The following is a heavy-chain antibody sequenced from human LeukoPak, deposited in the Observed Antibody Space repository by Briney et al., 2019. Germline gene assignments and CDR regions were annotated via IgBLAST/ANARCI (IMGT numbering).Heavy chain of an antibody. V-gene: IGHV4-4*02. CDR3: ARLWSGLQSYYGMDV. Sequence: PSGTLSLTCAVSGGSISSSNWWSGVRQPPGKGLEWIGEIYHSGSTNYNPSLKSRVTISVDKSKNQFSLKLSSVTAADTAVYYCARLWSGLQSYYGMDVWGQGTTVTVSS. CDR2: IYHSGST. D-gene: IGHD3-10*02. J-gene: IGHJ6*02. CDR1: GGSISSSNW.